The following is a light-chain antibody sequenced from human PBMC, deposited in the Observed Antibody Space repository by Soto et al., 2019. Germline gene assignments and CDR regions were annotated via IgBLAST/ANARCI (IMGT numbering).Light chain of an antibody. Sequence: EIVLTQSPATLSLSPGERATLSCRASQSVSSYLAWYQQNPGQAPRLLIYDASNRATGIPARFSGSGSGTVFTLTISSLEPEDVAVYYCQQRSNWPPLYTFGQGTKLEIK. CDR3: QQRSNWPPLYT. CDR2: DAS. J-gene: IGKJ2*01. CDR1: QSVSSY. V-gene: IGKV3-11*01.